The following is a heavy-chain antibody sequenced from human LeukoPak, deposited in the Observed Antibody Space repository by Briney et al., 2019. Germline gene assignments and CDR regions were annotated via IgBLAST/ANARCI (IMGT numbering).Heavy chain of an antibody. J-gene: IGHJ3*01. V-gene: IGHV3-30-3*01. Sequence: GGSLRLSCAASGFTFSSYAMHWVRQAPGKGLEWVAVISYDGSNKYYADSVKGRFTISRDNSKNTLYLQMNSLRAEDTAVYFCAKVVVVPPSDGFDVWGQGTMVIVSS. CDR3: AKVVVVPPSDGFDV. D-gene: IGHD2-15*01. CDR2: ISYDGSNK. CDR1: GFTFSSYA.